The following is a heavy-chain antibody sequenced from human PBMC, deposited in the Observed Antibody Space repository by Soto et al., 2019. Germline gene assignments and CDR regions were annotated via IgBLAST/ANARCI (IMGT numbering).Heavy chain of an antibody. CDR1: GGSIGSSNW. Sequence: QVQLQESGPGLVKPSGTLSLTCAVSGGSIGSSNWWSWVRQPPGKGLEWIGEIYHSGSTNYNPSLSSRVTKSVDKSKNQFSLMLSPVTAADTAVYYCARDHKLGYCSSTSCYGAYYYYGMDVWGQGTTVTVSS. J-gene: IGHJ6*02. CDR3: ARDHKLGYCSSTSCYGAYYYYGMDV. V-gene: IGHV4-4*02. CDR2: IYHSGST. D-gene: IGHD2-2*01.